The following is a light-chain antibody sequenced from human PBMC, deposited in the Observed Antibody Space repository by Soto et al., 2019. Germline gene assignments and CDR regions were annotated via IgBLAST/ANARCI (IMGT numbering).Light chain of an antibody. Sequence: QSALTQPASMSGSPGQSITISCTGTSSDVGGYNYVSWYQQYPGKAPKLMIYHVSNRPSGVSNRFSGSKSGNSASLTISGLQAEDEADYYCSSYTSTSTYVFGTGTKLTV. V-gene: IGLV2-14*01. CDR2: HVS. J-gene: IGLJ1*01. CDR1: SSDVGGYNY. CDR3: SSYTSTSTYV.